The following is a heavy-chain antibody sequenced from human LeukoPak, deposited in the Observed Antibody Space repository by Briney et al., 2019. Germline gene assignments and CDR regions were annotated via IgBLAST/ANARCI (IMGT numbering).Heavy chain of an antibody. J-gene: IGHJ4*02. CDR1: GFTFSSFW. CDR3: ARVRGSFSLDY. V-gene: IGHV3-7*01. Sequence: PGGSLRLSCAASGFTFSSFWMSWVRQAPGQGLEWVANIKQDGSEKYYVDSVKGRFTISRDNAKNSLYLQMNSLSAEDTAVYYCARVRGSFSLDYWGQGTLVTVSS. CDR2: IKQDGSEK. D-gene: IGHD1-26*01.